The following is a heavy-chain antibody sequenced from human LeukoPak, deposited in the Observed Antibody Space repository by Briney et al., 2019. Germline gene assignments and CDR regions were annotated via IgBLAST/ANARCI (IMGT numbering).Heavy chain of an antibody. CDR2: ISSSSSYI. J-gene: IGHJ5*02. V-gene: IGHV3-21*01. CDR1: GFTFSSYS. D-gene: IGHD6-19*01. CDR3: ARDSVAGTRNWFDP. Sequence: PGGSLRLSCAASGFTFSSYSMNWVRQAPGKGLEWVSSISSSSSYIYYADSVKGRFTISRDNAKNSLYLQMNSLRAEDTAVYYCARDSVAGTRNWFDPWGQGTLVTVSS.